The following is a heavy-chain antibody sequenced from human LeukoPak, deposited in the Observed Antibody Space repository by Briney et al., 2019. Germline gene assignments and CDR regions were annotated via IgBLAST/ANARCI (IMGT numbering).Heavy chain of an antibody. J-gene: IGHJ4*02. V-gene: IGHV1-8*01. CDR2: MNPSSGNT. CDR3: ARVGGYSYGSTLNY. CDR1: GYTFTSYD. Sequence: ASVKVSCKASGYTFTSYDINWVRQATGQGLEWMGWMNPSSGNTGYAQKFQGRVTMTRNTSISTAYMELSSLRSEDTAVYYCARVGGYSYGSTLNYWGQGTLVTVSS. D-gene: IGHD5-18*01.